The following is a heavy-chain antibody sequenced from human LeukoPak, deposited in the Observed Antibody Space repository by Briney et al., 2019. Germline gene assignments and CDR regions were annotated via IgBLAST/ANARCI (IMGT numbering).Heavy chain of an antibody. CDR1: GDSVSSNSAA. D-gene: IGHD6-13*01. J-gene: IGHJ5*02. CDR3: AREGIRGRVWFDP. V-gene: IGHV6-1*01. Sequence: SQTLSLTCAISGDSVSSNSAAWNWIRLSPSRGLEWLGRTYYRSKWYNDYAVSVKSRITINPDTSKNQFSLQLNSVTPEDTAVYYCAREGIRGRVWFDPWGQGTLVTVSS. CDR2: TYYRSKWYN.